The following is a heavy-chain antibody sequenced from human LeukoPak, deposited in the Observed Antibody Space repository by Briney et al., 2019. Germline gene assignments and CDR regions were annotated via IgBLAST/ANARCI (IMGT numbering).Heavy chain of an antibody. Sequence: SEPLSLTCAVYGGSFSGYYWSWIRQPPGKGLEWIGYVDHTGSTKFNPSLNGRVSISRDTSKNLFSLRLRSVTAADTAVYFCARGRVSSSTWYSTYYYYFYMDVWGKGTTVTVSS. CDR3: ARGRVSSSTWYSTYYYYFYMDV. J-gene: IGHJ6*03. CDR1: GGSFSGYY. V-gene: IGHV4-59*01. D-gene: IGHD4-11*01. CDR2: VDHTGST.